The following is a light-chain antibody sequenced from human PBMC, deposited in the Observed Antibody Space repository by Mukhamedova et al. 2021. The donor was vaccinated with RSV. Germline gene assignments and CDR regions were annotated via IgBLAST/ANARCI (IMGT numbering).Light chain of an antibody. CDR3: MHGIRLRS. Sequence: LSGVPDRFSGSGAGTDFTLTISRVEAEDVGVYYCMHGIRLRSYGQGTKLEIK. J-gene: IGKJ2*03. V-gene: IGKV2-24*01.